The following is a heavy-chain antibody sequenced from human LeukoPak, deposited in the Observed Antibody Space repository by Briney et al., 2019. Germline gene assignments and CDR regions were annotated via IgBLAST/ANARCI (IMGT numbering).Heavy chain of an antibody. CDR2: INHSGST. J-gene: IGHJ4*02. CDR3: ARETIVRFLEWLNIRDGVRYFDY. CDR1: GGSFSGYY. V-gene: IGHV4-34*01. D-gene: IGHD3-3*01. Sequence: PSETLSLTCAVYGGSFSGYYWSWIRQPPGKGLEWIGEINHSGSTNYNPSLKSRVTISVDTSKNQFSLKLSSVTAADTAVYYCARETIVRFLEWLNIRDGVRYFDYWGQGTLVTVSS.